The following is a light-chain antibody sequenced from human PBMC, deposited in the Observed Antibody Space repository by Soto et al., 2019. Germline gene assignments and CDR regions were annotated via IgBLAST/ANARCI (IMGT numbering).Light chain of an antibody. CDR1: STDFVTYNR. CDR3: SLYSSENTYV. Sequence: QSVLTQPPSMSGSPGQSVTISCTGTSTDFVTYNRVSWYQQPPGTAPKLIVYEASNRPSGVPDRFSGSKSGNTASLTISGLQAAYEADYYCSLYSSENTYVFGTVSKVTV. V-gene: IGLV2-18*01. J-gene: IGLJ1*01. CDR2: EAS.